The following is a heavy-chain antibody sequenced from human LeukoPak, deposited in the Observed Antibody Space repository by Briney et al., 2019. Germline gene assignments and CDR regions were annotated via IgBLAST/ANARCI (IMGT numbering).Heavy chain of an antibody. CDR1: GFTFSSYD. J-gene: IGHJ6*02. CDR2: IGTAGDP. D-gene: IGHD3-10*01. CDR3: ARARIMVRGAKGYYYYGMDV. Sequence: AGGSLRLSCAASGFTFSSYDMHWVRQATGKGLEWVSAIGTAGDPYYPGSVKGRFTISRENAKNSLYLQMNSLRAGDTAVYYCARARIMVRGAKGYYYYGMDVWGQGTTVTVSS. V-gene: IGHV3-13*05.